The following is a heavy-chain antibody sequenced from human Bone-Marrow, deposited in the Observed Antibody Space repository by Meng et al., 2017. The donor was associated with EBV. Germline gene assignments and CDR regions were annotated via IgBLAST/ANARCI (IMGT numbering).Heavy chain of an antibody. CDR2: IHGYSANT. CDR1: AYTFSSFA. CDR3: VRFSNYVLDH. J-gene: IGHJ4*02. Sequence: QYGGEGQKPGSSVEVSCKLSAYTFSSFALSWGRQVRGQGFEWVGWIHGYSANTHYAQKFHGSVNMSTDTSTDTSYMELKNLRPDDTAIYYCVRFSNYVLDHWGQGTLVTVSS. D-gene: IGHD3-10*01. V-gene: IGHV1-18*01.